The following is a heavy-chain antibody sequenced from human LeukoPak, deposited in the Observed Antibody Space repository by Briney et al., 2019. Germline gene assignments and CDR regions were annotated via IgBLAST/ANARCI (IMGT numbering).Heavy chain of an antibody. CDR3: AREPRGIVVVPAASAPVSYGMDV. CDR2: IIPIFGTA. V-gene: IGHV1-69*13. J-gene: IGHJ6*02. CDR1: GGTFSSYA. Sequence: GASVKVSCKAFGGTFSSYAISWVRQAPGQGLEWMGGIIPIFGTANYAQKFQGRVTITADESTSTAYMELSSLRSEDTAVYYCAREPRGIVVVPAASAPVSYGMDVWGQGTTVTVSS. D-gene: IGHD2-2*01.